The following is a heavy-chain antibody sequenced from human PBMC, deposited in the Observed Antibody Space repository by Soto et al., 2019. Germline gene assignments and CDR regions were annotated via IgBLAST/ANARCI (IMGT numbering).Heavy chain of an antibody. CDR2: ISGSGGST. CDR1: GFTFSSYA. D-gene: IGHD3-22*01. J-gene: IGHJ6*02. V-gene: IGHV3-23*01. Sequence: GGSLRLSCAASGFTFSSYAMSWVRQAPGKGLEWVSAISGSGGSTYYADSVKGRFTISRDNSKNTLYLQMNSLRAEDTAVYYCAKDTFSEYYDSSGSLALYYYYGMDVWGQGTTVTVSS. CDR3: AKDTFSEYYDSSGSLALYYYYGMDV.